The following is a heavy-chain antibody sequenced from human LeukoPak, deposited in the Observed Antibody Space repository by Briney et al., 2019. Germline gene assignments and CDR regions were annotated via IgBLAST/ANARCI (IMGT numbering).Heavy chain of an antibody. CDR2: IKEDGSEK. CDR3: ARGGNSSWDY. D-gene: IGHD6-6*01. Sequence: GGSLRLSCAASPFTSSGHWMSWVRQAPGKGLEWVANIKEDGSEKYYVDSVKGRFSISRDNAKNSLYLQMNSLRVEDTAVYYCARGGNSSWDYWGQGALVTVSS. J-gene: IGHJ4*02. V-gene: IGHV3-7*01. CDR1: PFTSSGHW.